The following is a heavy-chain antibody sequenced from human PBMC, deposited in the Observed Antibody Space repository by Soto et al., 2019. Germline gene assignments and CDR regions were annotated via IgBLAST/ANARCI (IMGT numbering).Heavy chain of an antibody. D-gene: IGHD2-2*01. V-gene: IGHV4-39*01. CDR3: ARYCSGTSCYLKAFDI. CDR2: IFYSGST. J-gene: IGHJ3*02. Sequence: QLQESGPGLVKPSETLSLTCTVSGGSISSSSYYWGWIRQPPGKGLEWIGNIFYSGSTYYNPSLKSRVTISVDTSKNQFSLKLSSVTAADTALYYCARYCSGTSCYLKAFDIWGQGTMVTVSS. CDR1: GGSISSSSYY.